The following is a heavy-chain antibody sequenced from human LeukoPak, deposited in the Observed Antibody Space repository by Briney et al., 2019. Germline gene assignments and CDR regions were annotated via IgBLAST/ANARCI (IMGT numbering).Heavy chain of an antibody. CDR3: ARQTVSCHDY. V-gene: IGHV3-73*01. Sequence: GRSLKLSCVASGFTFSTSPIHWVRLPPGNGLEWVAHIRSKRDNYATAYAASVKDRFAISRDNSENTAFLQMNSLKTDDTAVYFCARQTVSCHDYWGRGTLVTVSS. CDR1: GFTFSTSP. CDR2: IRSKRDNYAT. J-gene: IGHJ4*02. D-gene: IGHD2-2*01.